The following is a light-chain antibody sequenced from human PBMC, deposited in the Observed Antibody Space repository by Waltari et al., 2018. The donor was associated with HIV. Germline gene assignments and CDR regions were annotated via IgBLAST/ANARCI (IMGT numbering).Light chain of an antibody. Sequence: QSVLTQPPSASGTPGQRVTISCSGSSSNIGSKYVYWYQQLPGTAPKLLIYRNYQRPSGVPDRCSGSKSGTSASLAISGLRSEDEADYYCQSYDSSLSRRVFGTGTKVTVL. CDR2: RNY. CDR1: SSNIGSKY. V-gene: IGLV1-47*01. J-gene: IGLJ1*01. CDR3: QSYDSSLSRRV.